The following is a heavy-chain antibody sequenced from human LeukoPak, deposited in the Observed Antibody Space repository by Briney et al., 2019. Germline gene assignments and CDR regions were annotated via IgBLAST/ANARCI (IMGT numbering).Heavy chain of an antibody. CDR3: AKDNLVLGAFDI. J-gene: IGHJ3*02. CDR2: ISGSGGST. V-gene: IGHV3-23*01. Sequence: GGSLRLSCAASGFTFSSYAMSWVRQAPGKGLEWVSAISGSGGSTYYTDSVKGRFTISRDNSKNTLYLQMNSLRAEDTAVYYCAKDNLVLGAFDIWGQGTMVTVSS. CDR1: GFTFSSYA. D-gene: IGHD3-10*01.